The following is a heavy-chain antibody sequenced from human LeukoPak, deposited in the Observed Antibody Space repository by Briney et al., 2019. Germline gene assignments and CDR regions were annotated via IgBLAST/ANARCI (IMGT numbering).Heavy chain of an antibody. V-gene: IGHV3-30-3*01. J-gene: IGHJ5*02. Sequence: GRSLRLSCAASGFTFSSYAMHWVRQAPGKGLEWVAVISYDGSNKYYADSVKGRFTISRDNSKNTLYLQMNSLRAEDTAVYYCARDLASNCSSTSCYTDPYNWFDPWGQGTLVTVSS. CDR1: GFTFSSYA. CDR2: ISYDGSNK. D-gene: IGHD2-2*02. CDR3: ARDLASNCSSTSCYTDPYNWFDP.